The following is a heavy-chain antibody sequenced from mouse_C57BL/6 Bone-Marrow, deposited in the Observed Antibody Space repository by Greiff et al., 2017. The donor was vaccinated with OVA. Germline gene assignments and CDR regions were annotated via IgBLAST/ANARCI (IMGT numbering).Heavy chain of an antibody. CDR3: AILDGYYWYFDV. D-gene: IGHD2-3*01. CDR1: GFSLTSYG. CDR2: IWRGGST. J-gene: IGHJ1*03. V-gene: IGHV2-5*01. Sequence: QVQLKESGPGLVQPSQSLSITCTVSGFSLTSYGVHWVRQSPGKGLEWLGVIWRGGSTDYNAAFMSRLSITKDTSKSQVYYKMNSLQADDTAIYYGAILDGYYWYFDVWGTGTTVTVSS.